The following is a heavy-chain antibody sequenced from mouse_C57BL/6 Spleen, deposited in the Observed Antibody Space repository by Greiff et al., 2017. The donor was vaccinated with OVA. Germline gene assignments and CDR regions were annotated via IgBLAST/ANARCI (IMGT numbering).Heavy chain of an antibody. D-gene: IGHD2-2*01. J-gene: IGHJ4*01. CDR2: RRNKANDYTT. V-gene: IGHV7-1*01. CDR1: GFPFSDFY. CDR3: ARDAGGYDGIRMDY. Sequence: EVQLVESGGGLVQSGRSLRLSCATSGFPFSDFYMEWVRQAPGKGLEWIAARRNKANDYTTEDSAYVKGRFIVSRDTSQSILYLQMNALRAEDTAIYDGARDAGGYDGIRMDYWGQGTSVTVSS.